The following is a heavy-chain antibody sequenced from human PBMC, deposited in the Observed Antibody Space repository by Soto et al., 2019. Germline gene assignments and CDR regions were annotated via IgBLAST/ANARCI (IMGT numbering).Heavy chain of an antibody. CDR3: AKDTIPRDSVGYIYYSDN. CDR2: FRSSDNRV. V-gene: IGHV3-23*01. CDR1: GFSFNSYS. Sequence: PGGSLGLSCEASGFSFNSYSMNWVRQAPGKGLEWLSYFRSSDNRVYYADSVKGRSTISRDNSKSTLFLQMNSLRTEDAAIYYCAKDTIPRDSVGYIYYSDNWGQGTQVTVSS. J-gene: IGHJ4*02. D-gene: IGHD3-22*01.